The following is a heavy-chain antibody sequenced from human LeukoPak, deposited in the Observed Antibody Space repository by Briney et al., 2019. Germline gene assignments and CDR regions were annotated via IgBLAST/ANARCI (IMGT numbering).Heavy chain of an antibody. CDR3: ARYGFSSVWQGGWHAFDI. J-gene: IGHJ3*02. CDR2: VNADSGGT. D-gene: IGHD6-25*01. CDR1: GYTFNDYH. V-gene: IGHV1-2*02. Sequence: GASVKVSCKASGYTFNDYHLHWVRLAPGQGLEWMGYVNADSGGTYYAQKFQGRVTMTRDTSINTAFMELSSLRSEDTAVYYCARYGFSSVWQGGWHAFDIWGHGTMVTVSS.